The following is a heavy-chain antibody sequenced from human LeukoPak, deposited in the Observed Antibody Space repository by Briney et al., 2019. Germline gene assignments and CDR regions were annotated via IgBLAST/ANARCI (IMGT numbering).Heavy chain of an antibody. CDR3: ASTYCSSTSCRTPVY. CDR1: GGSFGGYY. Sequence: SSETLSLTCAVYGGSFGGYYWSWIRQPPGKGLEWIGEINHSGSTNYNPSLKSRVTISVDTSKNQFSLKLSSVTAADTAVYYCASTYCSSTSCRTPVYWGQGTLVTVSS. V-gene: IGHV4-34*01. CDR2: INHSGST. D-gene: IGHD2-2*01. J-gene: IGHJ4*02.